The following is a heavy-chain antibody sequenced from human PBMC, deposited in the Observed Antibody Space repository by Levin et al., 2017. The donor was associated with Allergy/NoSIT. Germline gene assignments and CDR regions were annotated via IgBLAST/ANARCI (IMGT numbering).Heavy chain of an antibody. J-gene: IGHJ4*02. CDR3: ARMYHYDRGGWGPDY. CDR2: IHYSGST. Sequence: PSETLSLTCTVSGGSISSYYWSWIRQPPGKGLEWIGYIHYSGSTKYNPSLKSRVTMSVDTSKNQFSLKLSSVTAADTAVYYCARMYHYDRGGWGPDYWGQGTLVTVSS. V-gene: IGHV4-59*08. CDR1: GGSISSYY. D-gene: IGHD3-22*01.